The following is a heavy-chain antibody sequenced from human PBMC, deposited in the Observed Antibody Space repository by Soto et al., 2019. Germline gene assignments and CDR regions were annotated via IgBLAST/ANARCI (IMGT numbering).Heavy chain of an antibody. CDR1: GGSISSSSYY. CDR2: IYYSGST. Sequence: QLQLQESGPGLVKPSETLSLTCTVSGGSISSSSYYWGWIRQPPGKGLEWIGSIYYSGSTYYNPSLKSRVTISVATSKNQFSLKLSSVTAADTAVYYCARPRPHIVVVPADSDNDAFDIWGQGTMVTVSS. CDR3: ARPRPHIVVVPADSDNDAFDI. J-gene: IGHJ3*02. V-gene: IGHV4-39*01. D-gene: IGHD2-2*01.